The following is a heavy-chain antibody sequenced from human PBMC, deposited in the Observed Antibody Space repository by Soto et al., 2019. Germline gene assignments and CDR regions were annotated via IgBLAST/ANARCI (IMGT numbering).Heavy chain of an antibody. CDR2: IYSGGST. CDR3: AKVDWTFGGASDY. V-gene: IGHV3-66*01. CDR1: GFTVSSNY. J-gene: IGHJ4*02. Sequence: PGGSLRLSCAASGFTVSSNYMSWVRQAPGKGLEWVSVIYSGGSTYYADSVKGRFTISRDNSKNTLYLQMNSLRAEDTAVYYCAKVDWTFGGASDYWGQGTLVTVS. D-gene: IGHD3-16*01.